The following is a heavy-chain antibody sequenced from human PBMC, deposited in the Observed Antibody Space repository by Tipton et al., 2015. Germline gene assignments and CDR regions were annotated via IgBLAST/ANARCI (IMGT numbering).Heavy chain of an antibody. D-gene: IGHD4-23*01. CDR3: ARARGRHGGLFDS. Sequence: TLSLTCSVSSDSISKYYWSWIRQPPGKELEWIGYIQYRGSTTYNPSLKSRVTISVDTSKTQFSLKMSSVTASDTAVYYCARARGRHGGLFDSWGQRSPVPVSS. CDR2: IQYRGST. CDR1: SDSISKYY. V-gene: IGHV4-59*01. J-gene: IGHJ4*02.